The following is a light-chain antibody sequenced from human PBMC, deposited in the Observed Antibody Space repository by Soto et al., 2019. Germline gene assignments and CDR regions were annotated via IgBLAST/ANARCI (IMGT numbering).Light chain of an antibody. CDR3: QQYNSWPPIT. CDR2: SAS. J-gene: IGKJ5*01. V-gene: IGKV3-20*01. CDR1: QSVSSRY. Sequence: EIVLTQSPGTLSLSPGEIATLSFSASQSVSSRYLAWFQQKPGQAPRLLIYSASSRATGIPDRFSGSGSGTDFTLTISSLQSEDFAVYYCQQYNSWPPITFGQGTRLEIK.